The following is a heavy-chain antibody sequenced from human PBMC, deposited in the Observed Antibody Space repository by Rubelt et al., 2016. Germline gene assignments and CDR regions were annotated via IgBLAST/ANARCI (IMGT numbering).Heavy chain of an antibody. V-gene: IGHV4-39*07. CDR3: ARPSSTGYQNWNFDL. CDR1: GDPINTNNYY. CDR2: LFSGST. Sequence: QVQLQESGPGLVRPSETLSLTCTVSGDPINTNNYYWGWIRQPPGKGLQWIGSLFSGSTYYNPSLKSRVTISIDTSKNQFSLRLGSVTAADTAVYFCARPSSTGYQNWNFDLWGRGTLVTVAS. J-gene: IGHJ2*01. D-gene: IGHD3-9*01.